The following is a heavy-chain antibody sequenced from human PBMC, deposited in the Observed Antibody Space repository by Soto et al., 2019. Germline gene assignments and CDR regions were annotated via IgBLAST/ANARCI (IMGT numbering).Heavy chain of an antibody. D-gene: IGHD3-22*01. Sequence: EVQLVESGGGLINPGGSLRLSCAASGFTFSNAWMNWVRQAPGQGLEWVARFKSRGDGGTTDYAAPVKGRFTISRDDSENTLCLQMDSLKLEDTAMYFCTSDLPGVTTYYGFDYWGQGILVTVSS. CDR2: FKSRGDGGTT. CDR3: TSDLPGVTTYYGFDY. J-gene: IGHJ4*02. V-gene: IGHV3-15*07. CDR1: GFTFSNAW.